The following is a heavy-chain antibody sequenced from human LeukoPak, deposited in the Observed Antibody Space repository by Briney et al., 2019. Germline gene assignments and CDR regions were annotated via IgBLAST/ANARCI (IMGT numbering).Heavy chain of an antibody. CDR2: INLSGGTT. Sequence: ASVKVSCKASGYTFTSYYMHWVRQAPGQGLEWMGIINLSGGTTYYAQKFQGRVTMTNDMSTSTVYMELSSLRSEDTAVYYCALTSIAARLPSWYFDYWGQGTLVTVSS. CDR1: GYTFTSYY. J-gene: IGHJ4*02. CDR3: ALTSIAARLPSWYFDY. D-gene: IGHD6-6*01. V-gene: IGHV1-46*01.